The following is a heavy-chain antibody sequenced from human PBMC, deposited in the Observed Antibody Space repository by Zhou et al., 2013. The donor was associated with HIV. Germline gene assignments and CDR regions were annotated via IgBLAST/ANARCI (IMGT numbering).Heavy chain of an antibody. J-gene: IGHJ4*02. CDR3: ARTRWILPSSSRGAFDY. CDR2: IIPIFGTA. V-gene: IGHV1-69*05. D-gene: IGHD6-6*01. CDR1: GGTFSSYA. Sequence: QVQLVQSGAEVKKPGSSVKVSCKASGGTFSSYAISWVRQAPGQGLEWMGGIIPIFGTANYAQKFQGRVTITTDESTSTAYMELSSLRSEDTAVYYCARTRWILPSSSRGAFDYWGQGTLVTVSS.